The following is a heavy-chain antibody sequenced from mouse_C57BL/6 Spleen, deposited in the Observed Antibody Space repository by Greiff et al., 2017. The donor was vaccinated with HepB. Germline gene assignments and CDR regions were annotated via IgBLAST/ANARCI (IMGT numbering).Heavy chain of an antibody. CDR2: INPNNGGT. Sequence: EVQLQQSGPELVKPGASVKMSCKASGYTFTDYNMHWVKQSHGKSLEWIGYINPNNGGTSYNQKFKGKATLTVNKSSSTAYMQLSSLTSEASAVYYCARREIYDGYLWFAYWGQGTLVTVSA. D-gene: IGHD2-3*01. J-gene: IGHJ3*01. CDR1: GYTFTDYN. CDR3: ARREIYDGYLWFAY. V-gene: IGHV1-22*01.